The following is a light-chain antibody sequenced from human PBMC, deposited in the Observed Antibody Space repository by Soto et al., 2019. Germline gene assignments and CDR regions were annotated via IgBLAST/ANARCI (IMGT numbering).Light chain of an antibody. CDR2: LGS. CDR3: LQAQQIPRT. CDR1: QSILHTSGDNY. V-gene: IGKV2-28*01. J-gene: IGKJ1*01. Sequence: DIVMTQSPFSLYGNPGEQAYIYCRHSQSILHTSGDNYLDWYLQRPGQSPQLLIYLGSKRASGVSDRFSGSGSGTRFTLSISRVEAEDFGFYYCLQAQQIPRTFGQGTKVDIK.